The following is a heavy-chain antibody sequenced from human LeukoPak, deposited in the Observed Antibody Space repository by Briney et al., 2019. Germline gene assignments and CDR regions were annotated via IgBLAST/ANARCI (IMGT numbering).Heavy chain of an antibody. V-gene: IGHV3-23*01. CDR1: GFTFSSYA. J-gene: IGHJ4*02. Sequence: PGGSLRLSCAASGFTFSSYAMSWVRQAPGKGLERVSAISGSGGSTYYADSVKGRFTISRDNSKNTLYLQMNSLRAEDTAVYYCAKVVSVATRNFDYWGQGTLVTVSS. D-gene: IGHD5-24*01. CDR2: ISGSGGST. CDR3: AKVVSVATRNFDY.